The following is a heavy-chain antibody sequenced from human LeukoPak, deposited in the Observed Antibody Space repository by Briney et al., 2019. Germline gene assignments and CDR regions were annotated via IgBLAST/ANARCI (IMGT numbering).Heavy chain of an antibody. V-gene: IGHV3-7*01. J-gene: IGHJ4*02. CDR1: GFTFSRYW. Sequence: GGSLRLSCASSGFTFSRYWMTWVCQAPGKGLEWVANIKQDGSEKYYVDSVKGRFTISRDNAKNSLYLQMNSLRAEDTAVYYCARDRTASDYWGQGTLVTVSS. D-gene: IGHD4-17*01. CDR2: IKQDGSEK. CDR3: ARDRTASDY.